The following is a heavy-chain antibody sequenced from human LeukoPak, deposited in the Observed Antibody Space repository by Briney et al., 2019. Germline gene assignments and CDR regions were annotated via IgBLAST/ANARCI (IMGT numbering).Heavy chain of an antibody. J-gene: IGHJ5*02. D-gene: IGHD3-10*01. V-gene: IGHV4-39*07. CDR2: IHNSGST. CDR3: ARGYGSGSYYILDNWFDP. Sequence: SETLSLTCTVSGGSISSNNYYWGWIRQPPGKGLEWIASIHNSGSTFYNPSLKGRVSRSIDTSKNQFSLKLSSVTAADTAVYYCARGYGSGSYYILDNWFDPWGQGTLVTISS. CDR1: GGSISSNNYY.